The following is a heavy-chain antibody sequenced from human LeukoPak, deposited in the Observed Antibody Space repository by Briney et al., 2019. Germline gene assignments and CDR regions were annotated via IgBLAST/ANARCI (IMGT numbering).Heavy chain of an antibody. Sequence: SETLSLTCTVSGGSMSDYYWSWIRRPPGKGLEWIGYIYYSGSTDYNPSLKSRVTISVDTSKNQFSLKLSSVTAADTAVYYCARGGNWFDPWGQGTLVTVSS. V-gene: IGHV4-59*01. CDR3: ARGGNWFDP. CDR1: GGSMSDYY. J-gene: IGHJ5*02. CDR2: IYYSGST.